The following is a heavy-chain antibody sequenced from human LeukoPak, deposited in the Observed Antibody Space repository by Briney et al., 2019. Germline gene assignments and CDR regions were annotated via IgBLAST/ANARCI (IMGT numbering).Heavy chain of an antibody. V-gene: IGHV4-30-4*01. D-gene: IGHD3-10*01. Sequence: SETLSLTCTVSGGSISSGDYYWSWIRQPPGKGLEWIGYIYYSGSTNYNPSLKSRVTISVDTSKNQFSLKLSSVTAADTAVYYCARNKGGSGSYSNWGQGTLVTVSS. CDR1: GGSISSGDYY. J-gene: IGHJ4*02. CDR3: ARNKGGSGSYSN. CDR2: IYYSGST.